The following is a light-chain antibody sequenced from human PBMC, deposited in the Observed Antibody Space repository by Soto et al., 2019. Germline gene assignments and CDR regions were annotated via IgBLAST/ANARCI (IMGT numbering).Light chain of an antibody. Sequence: VLTQSPGTLSLSPGERATLSCRASQSVTSSFLAWYQQKPGQAPRLLIYGASSRATGIPDRFSGSGSGTDFTLTISRREPEDLAVDYCQQYGSSPPVTFGGGNKVEIK. CDR1: QSVTSSF. V-gene: IGKV3-20*01. CDR2: GAS. J-gene: IGKJ4*01. CDR3: QQYGSSPPVT.